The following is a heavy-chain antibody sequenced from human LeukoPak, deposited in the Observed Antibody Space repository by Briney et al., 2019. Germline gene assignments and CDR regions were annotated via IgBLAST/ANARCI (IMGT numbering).Heavy chain of an antibody. V-gene: IGHV3-7*01. Sequence: GGSLRLSCTASGFTFSRYWMSWVRQAPGKGLELLANIEQDGSEKYYVDSVKGRFTISKDNTKNSLYLQMNSLRAEDTAVYYCAKRGIYQNWFDPWGQGTLVTVSS. CDR3: AKRGIYQNWFDP. D-gene: IGHD2-2*01. CDR1: GFTFSRYW. CDR2: IEQDGSEK. J-gene: IGHJ5*02.